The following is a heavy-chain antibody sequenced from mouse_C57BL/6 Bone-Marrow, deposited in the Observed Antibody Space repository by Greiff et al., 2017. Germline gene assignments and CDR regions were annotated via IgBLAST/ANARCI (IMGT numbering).Heavy chain of an antibody. CDR1: GFTFSDYY. J-gene: IGHJ3*01. CDR2: ISNGGGST. Sequence: EVKLMESGGGLVQPGGSLKLSCAASGFTFSDYYMNWVRQTPEKRLEWVAYISNGGGSTDYPDTVKGRFTISRDNAKNTLYLQMSSLKSEDTAMYYCTRLSWFAYWGQGTLVTVSA. CDR3: TRLSWFAY. V-gene: IGHV5-12*01.